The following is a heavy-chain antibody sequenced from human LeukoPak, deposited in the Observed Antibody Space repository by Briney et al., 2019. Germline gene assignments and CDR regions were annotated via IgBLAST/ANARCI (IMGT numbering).Heavy chain of an antibody. J-gene: IGHJ3*02. Sequence: SQTLSLTCTVSGASISSISYYWGWIRQPPGKGLKWIGNIYYSGSTYYNPSLKSRVTISIDTSKNQFSLRLSSVTAADTAVYYCARVRGRDAFDIWGQGTLVTVSS. CDR2: IYYSGST. CDR1: GASISSISYY. CDR3: ARVRGRDAFDI. V-gene: IGHV4-39*07. D-gene: IGHD3-10*01.